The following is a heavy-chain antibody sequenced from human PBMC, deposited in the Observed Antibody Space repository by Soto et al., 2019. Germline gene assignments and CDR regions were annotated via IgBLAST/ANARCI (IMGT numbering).Heavy chain of an antibody. V-gene: IGHV1-2*04. Sequence: QVQLVQSGAEVKKPGASVKVSCKASGYTFTGYYMHWVRQAPGQGLEWMGWINPNSGGTNYAQKFQGWVTMTRDTSIRTAYMELSRLRSDDTAVYYCARGTMITMVRGVITFDAFDIWGQGTMVTVSS. D-gene: IGHD3-10*01. J-gene: IGHJ3*02. CDR1: GYTFTGYY. CDR2: INPNSGGT. CDR3: ARGTMITMVRGVITFDAFDI.